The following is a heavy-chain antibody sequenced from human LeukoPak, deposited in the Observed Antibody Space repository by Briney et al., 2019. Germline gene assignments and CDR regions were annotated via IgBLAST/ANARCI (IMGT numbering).Heavy chain of an antibody. Sequence: GGSLRLSCAASGFTFSSYWMHWVRHAPGKGLVWVSRINSDGSSTSYADSVKGRFTISRDNAKNTLYLQTNSLRVEDTAVFYCARAVYGSYVWGQGTLVTVSS. CDR2: INSDGSST. J-gene: IGHJ4*02. D-gene: IGHD1-26*01. CDR3: ARAVYGSYV. CDR1: GFTFSSYW. V-gene: IGHV3-74*01.